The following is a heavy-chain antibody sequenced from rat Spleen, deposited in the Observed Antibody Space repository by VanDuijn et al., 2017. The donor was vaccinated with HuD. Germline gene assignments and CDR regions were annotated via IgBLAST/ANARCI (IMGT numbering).Heavy chain of an antibody. J-gene: IGHJ2*01. CDR3: TRNGRVSADFDY. V-gene: IGHV5-31*01. D-gene: IGHD1-4*01. CDR2: ITNASGRT. CDR1: GFTFNNYW. Sequence: EVQLVESGGGLVQPGRSLKLSCITSGFTFNNYWMTWIRQAPGKGLEWVASITNASGRTYYPDAVKGRFTISRDNAKNTLYLQMKSLRSEDPATYYCTRNGRVSADFDYWGQGVMITVSS.